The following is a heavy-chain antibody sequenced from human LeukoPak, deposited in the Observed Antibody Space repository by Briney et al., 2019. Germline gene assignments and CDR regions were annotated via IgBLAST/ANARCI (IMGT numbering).Heavy chain of an antibody. J-gene: IGHJ4*02. D-gene: IGHD3-16*02. CDR3: AFGAVIAWYFDY. Sequence: GGSLRLSCAASGFTFSFYWLSWVRQAPGKGLEWVASIKQDGTEEQYVDSVKGRFTISRDTAKSSLYLQMNSLRGEDTAVYYCAFGAVIAWYFDYWGQGTLVTVSS. CDR2: IKQDGTEE. V-gene: IGHV3-7*01. CDR1: GFTFSFYW.